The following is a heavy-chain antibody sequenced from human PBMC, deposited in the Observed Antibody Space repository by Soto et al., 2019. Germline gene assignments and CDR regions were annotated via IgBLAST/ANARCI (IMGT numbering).Heavy chain of an antibody. Sequence: SETLSLTCTVSGGSISSGGYYWSWIRQHPGKGLEWIGYIYYSGSTYYNPSLKSRVTISVDTSKNQFSLKLSSVTAADTAVYYCARDSGVIFDDYYYGMDVWGQGTTVTVSS. J-gene: IGHJ6*02. CDR2: IYYSGST. CDR1: GGSISSGGYY. D-gene: IGHD3-10*01. CDR3: ARDSGVIFDDYYYGMDV. V-gene: IGHV4-31*03.